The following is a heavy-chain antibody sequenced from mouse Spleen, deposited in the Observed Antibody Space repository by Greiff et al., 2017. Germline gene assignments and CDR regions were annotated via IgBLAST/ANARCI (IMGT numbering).Heavy chain of an antibody. CDR1: GFNIKDDY. CDR3: TTFSYGYFDY. Sequence: VQLQQSGAELVRPGASVKLSCTASGFNIKDDYMHWVKQRPEQGLEWIGWIDPENGDTEYASKFQGKATITADTSSNTAYLQLSSLTSEDTAVYYCTTFSYGYFDYWGQGTTLTVSS. V-gene: IGHV14-4*01. CDR2: IDPENGDT. J-gene: IGHJ2*01. D-gene: IGHD1-1*02.